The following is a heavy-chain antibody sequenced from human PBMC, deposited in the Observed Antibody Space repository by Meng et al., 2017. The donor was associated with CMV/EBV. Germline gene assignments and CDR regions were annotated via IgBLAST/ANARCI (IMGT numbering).Heavy chain of an antibody. D-gene: IGHD6-6*01. V-gene: IGHV4-39*01. CDR2: IYYSGST. Sequence: SETLSLTCTVSGGSISSSSYYWGWIRQPPGKGLEWIGYIYYSGSTYYNPSLKSRVTISVDTSKNQFSLKLSSVTAADTAVYYCAGFIAARPWAYGSFDYWGQGTLVTVSS. J-gene: IGHJ4*02. CDR3: AGFIAARPWAYGSFDY. CDR1: GGSISSSSYY.